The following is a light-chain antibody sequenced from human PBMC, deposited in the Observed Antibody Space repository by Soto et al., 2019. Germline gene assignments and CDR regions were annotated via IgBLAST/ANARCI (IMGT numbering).Light chain of an antibody. Sequence: EGVLTQSPGTLSLSPGERATLSCRASHSVSSSYLAWYQQKPGQAPRLLIYAASFRATGIPDRFSGSGSGTDFTLTISRLEPEDFAVYYCQQFGGSSYTFGQGTKLEIK. CDR2: AAS. CDR3: QQFGGSSYT. CDR1: HSVSSSY. V-gene: IGKV3-20*01. J-gene: IGKJ2*01.